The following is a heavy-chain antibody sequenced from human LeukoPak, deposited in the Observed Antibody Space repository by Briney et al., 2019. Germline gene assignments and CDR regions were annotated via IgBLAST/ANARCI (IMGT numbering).Heavy chain of an antibody. CDR1: GGSFSGYY. Sequence: PSETLSLTCAVYGGSFSGYYWSWIRQPPGKGLEWIGEINHSGSTNYNPSLKSRVTISVDTSKNQFSLKLSSVTAADTAVYYCARGYLPSSGHFYYFDYWGQGTLVTVSS. J-gene: IGHJ4*02. CDR3: ARGYLPSSGHFYYFDY. D-gene: IGHD3-22*01. V-gene: IGHV4-34*01. CDR2: INHSGST.